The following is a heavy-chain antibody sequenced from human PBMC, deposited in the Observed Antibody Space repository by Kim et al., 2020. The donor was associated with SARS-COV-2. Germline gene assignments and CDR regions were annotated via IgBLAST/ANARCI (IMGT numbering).Heavy chain of an antibody. CDR2: ISSSSSYI. CDR3: ARNTEDRGYVISDY. D-gene: IGHD6-13*01. V-gene: IGHV3-21*01. CDR1: GFTFSSYS. J-gene: IGHJ4*02. Sequence: GGSLRLSCAASGFTFSSYSMNWVRQAPGKGLEWVSSISSSSSYIYYADSVKGRFTISRDNAKNSLYLQMNSLRAEDTAVYYCARNTEDRGYVISDYWGQGTLVTVSS.